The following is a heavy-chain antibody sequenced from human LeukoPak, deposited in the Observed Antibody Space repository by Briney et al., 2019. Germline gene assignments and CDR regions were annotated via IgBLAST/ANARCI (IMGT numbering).Heavy chain of an antibody. CDR3: ARADDYVWGSYRYGPFDY. V-gene: IGHV3-48*04. Sequence: PGGSLRLSCAASGFPFTSYSMNWVRQAPGKGLGWVSYISSSRSTIYYADSVKGRFTISRDNAKNSLYLQMNSLRAEDTAVYYCARADDYVWGSYRYGPFDYWGQGTLVTVSS. J-gene: IGHJ4*02. D-gene: IGHD3-16*02. CDR2: ISSSRSTI. CDR1: GFPFTSYS.